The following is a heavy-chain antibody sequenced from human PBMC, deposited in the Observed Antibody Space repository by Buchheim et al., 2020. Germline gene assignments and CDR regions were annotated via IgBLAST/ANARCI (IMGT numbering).Heavy chain of an antibody. CDR3: ARVESYGSGSYYPGSAYYYYYGMDV. V-gene: IGHV1-8*01. CDR1: GYTFTSYD. J-gene: IGHJ6*02. D-gene: IGHD3-10*01. Sequence: QVQLVQSGAEVKKPGASVKVSCKASGYTFTSYDINWVRQATGQGLEWMGWMNPNSGNTGYAQKFQGRVTMTRNTSISTAYMELSSLRFEDTAVYYCARVESYGSGSYYPGSAYYYYYGMDVWGQGTT. CDR2: MNPNSGNT.